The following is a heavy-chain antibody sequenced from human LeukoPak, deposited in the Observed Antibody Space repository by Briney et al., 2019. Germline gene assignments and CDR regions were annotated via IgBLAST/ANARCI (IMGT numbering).Heavy chain of an antibody. Sequence: ASVKVSCKASGYTFTSYGITWVRQAPGQGLEWMGWITGYNGDTNYAQNLQGRVTMTTDTSTSTAYMELSRLRSDDTAVYFCARWQQLVKGYDYWGQGTLVTVSS. CDR3: ARWQQLVKGYDY. CDR1: GYTFTSYG. CDR2: ITGYNGDT. J-gene: IGHJ4*02. V-gene: IGHV1-18*01. D-gene: IGHD6-13*01.